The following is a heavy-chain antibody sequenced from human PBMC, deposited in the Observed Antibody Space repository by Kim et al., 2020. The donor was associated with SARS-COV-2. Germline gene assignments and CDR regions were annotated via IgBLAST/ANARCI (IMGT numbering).Heavy chain of an antibody. V-gene: IGHV4-59*01. D-gene: IGHD3-16*01. CDR2: IYYSGST. CDR3: ARGKWGPLFDP. Sequence: SETLSLTCTVSGGSISSYYWSWIRQPPGKGLEWIGYIYYSGSTNYNPSLKSRVTISVDMSKNQFSLKLSSVTAADTAVYYCARGKWGPLFDPWGQGTLVTVSS. J-gene: IGHJ5*02. CDR1: GGSISSYY.